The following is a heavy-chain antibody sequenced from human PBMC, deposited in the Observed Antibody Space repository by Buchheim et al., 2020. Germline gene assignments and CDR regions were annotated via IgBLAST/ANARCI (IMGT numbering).Heavy chain of an antibody. D-gene: IGHD5-18*01. Sequence: QVQLVQSGAEVKKPGASVKVSCKASGYTFTHYVVHWVRQAPGQRLEWMGWINTASGNTKYSQKFQGRLSITRDTSAATAYMELGSLRNEDTAIYYCVKIITAMVEAFDIWGQGT. V-gene: IGHV1-3*04. CDR3: VKIITAMVEAFDI. CDR2: INTASGNT. J-gene: IGHJ3*02. CDR1: GYTFTHYV.